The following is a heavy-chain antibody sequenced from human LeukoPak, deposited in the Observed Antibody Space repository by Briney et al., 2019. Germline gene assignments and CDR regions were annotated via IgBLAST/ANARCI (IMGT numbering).Heavy chain of an antibody. Sequence: SHTLSLTCHIPGDSVSRNSAVWNWIRQSPSRGLEWLGRTYYRSKWYNDYAVSVKSRITINPDASKNQFSLQLNSVTPEDTAVYYCAREEGRYSSSNWFDPWGQGTLVTVSS. V-gene: IGHV6-1*01. J-gene: IGHJ5*02. CDR3: AREEGRYSSSNWFDP. D-gene: IGHD6-6*01. CDR2: TYYRSKWYN. CDR1: GDSVSRNSAV.